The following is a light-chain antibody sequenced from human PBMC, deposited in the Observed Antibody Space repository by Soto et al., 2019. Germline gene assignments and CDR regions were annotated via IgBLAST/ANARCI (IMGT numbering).Light chain of an antibody. CDR3: QQYGSSPPIT. CDR1: QSVSSSY. J-gene: IGKJ5*01. Sequence: SVLTQSPASLSLSPWERATLSWGSSQSVSSSYLAWYQQKPGLAPRLLIYDASSRATGIPDRFSGSGSGTDFTLTISRLEPEDFAVYYCQQYGSSPPITFGQGTRLEIK. CDR2: DAS. V-gene: IGKV3D-20*01.